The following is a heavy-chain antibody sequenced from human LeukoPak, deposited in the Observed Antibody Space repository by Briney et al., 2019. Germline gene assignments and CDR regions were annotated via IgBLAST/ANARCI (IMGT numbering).Heavy chain of an antibody. Sequence: GASVKVSCKASGYTFTSYGISWVRQAPGQGLEWMGGIIPIFGTANYAQKFQGRVTITTDESTSTAYMELSSLRSEDTAVYYCASVTVGATSWFDPWGQGTLVTVSS. CDR3: ASVTVGATSWFDP. CDR1: GYTFTSYG. CDR2: IIPIFGTA. J-gene: IGHJ5*02. V-gene: IGHV1-69*05. D-gene: IGHD1-26*01.